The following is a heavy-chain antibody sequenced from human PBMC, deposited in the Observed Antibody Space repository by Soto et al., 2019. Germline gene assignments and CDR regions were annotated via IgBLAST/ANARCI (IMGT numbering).Heavy chain of an antibody. V-gene: IGHV5-10-1*01. D-gene: IGHD6-13*01. CDR1: GYSFTSYW. CDR2: IDPSDSYT. CDR3: ARRRSSTLYYYYYYGMDV. J-gene: IGHJ6*02. Sequence: GESVKISCKGSGYSFTSYWISWVRQMPGKGLEWMGRIDPSDSYTNYSPSFQGHVTISADKSISTAYLQWSSLKASDTAMYYCARRRSSTLYYYYYYGMDVWGQGTTVTVSS.